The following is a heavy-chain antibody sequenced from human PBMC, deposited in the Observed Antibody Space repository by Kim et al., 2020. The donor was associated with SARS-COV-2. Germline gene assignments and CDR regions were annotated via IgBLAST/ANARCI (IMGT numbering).Heavy chain of an antibody. CDR3: VRSPGTFHGRVLGH. D-gene: IGHD3-10*01. CDR2: FSYTGRA. V-gene: IGHV4-59*01. Sequence: SETLSLTCSVSGGSITNYYWNWIRQPPGKALEWIGCFSYTGRADYNPSLANRVSISADTSKNQLSLKLNSVTAADTAVYYCVRSPGTFHGRVLGHWGQGILVTVSS. CDR1: GGSITNYY. J-gene: IGHJ4*02.